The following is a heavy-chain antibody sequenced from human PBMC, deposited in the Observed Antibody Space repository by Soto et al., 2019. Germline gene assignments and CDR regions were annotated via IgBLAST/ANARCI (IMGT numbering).Heavy chain of an antibody. J-gene: IGHJ6*02. Sequence: EVQLVESGGGLVKPGGSLRLSCAASGFTFSNAWMNWVRQAPGKGLEWVGRIKSKTDGGTTDYAAPVKCRFTISRDDSKNKLYLQMNSMKTEDTAVYYCTTDYSSSSSSEGYYYYYGMDVWGQGTTVTVSS. D-gene: IGHD6-6*01. CDR3: TTDYSSSSSSEGYYYYYGMDV. V-gene: IGHV3-15*07. CDR1: GFTFSNAW. CDR2: IKSKTDGGTT.